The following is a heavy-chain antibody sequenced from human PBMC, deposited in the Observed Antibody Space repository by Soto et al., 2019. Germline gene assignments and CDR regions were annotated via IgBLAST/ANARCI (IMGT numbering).Heavy chain of an antibody. CDR1: GFTFSSYG. Sequence: VQLVESGGGVVQPGRSLRLSCAASGFTFSSYGMHWVRQAPGKGLEWVAVISYDGSNKYYADSVKGRFTISRDNSKNTLYLQMNSLRAEDTAVYYCAKDRSRYSGYDYESSYYYYGMDVWGQGTTVTVSS. CDR3: AKDRSRYSGYDYESSYYYYGMDV. CDR2: ISYDGSNK. D-gene: IGHD5-12*01. V-gene: IGHV3-30*18. J-gene: IGHJ6*02.